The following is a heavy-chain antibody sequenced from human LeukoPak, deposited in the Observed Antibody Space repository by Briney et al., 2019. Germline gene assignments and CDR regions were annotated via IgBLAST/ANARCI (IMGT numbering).Heavy chain of an antibody. Sequence: GGSLRLSCAASGFTFGNYAMSWVRQAPGKGLEWVSAITGDGGSTYYADSVKGRFTISRDNSKNTLYLQMNSLRAEDTALYYCAKWGDYDVLTGYYDSDYWGQGTLVTVSS. D-gene: IGHD3-9*01. CDR3: AKWGDYDVLTGYYDSDY. CDR2: ITGDGGST. CDR1: GFTFGNYA. V-gene: IGHV3-23*01. J-gene: IGHJ4*02.